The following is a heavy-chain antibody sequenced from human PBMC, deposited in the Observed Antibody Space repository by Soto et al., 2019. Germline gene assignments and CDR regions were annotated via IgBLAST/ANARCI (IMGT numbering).Heavy chain of an antibody. J-gene: IGHJ4*02. V-gene: IGHV1-8*01. CDR1: GYTFTTYD. D-gene: IGHD6-25*01. CDR3: ARRKERSGPNYFDY. CDR2: MNPYTGKA. Sequence: ASVKVSCKASGYTFTTYDVNWVRQAPGQGLEWMGWMNPYTGKADYAQKFQGRVTMTRDNSISTAYMELSSLRSEDTAVYYCARRKERSGPNYFDYWGQGTLVTVSS.